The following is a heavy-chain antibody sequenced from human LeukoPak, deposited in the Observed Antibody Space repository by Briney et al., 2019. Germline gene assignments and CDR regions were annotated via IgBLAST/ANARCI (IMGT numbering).Heavy chain of an antibody. V-gene: IGHV3-11*03. D-gene: IGHD6-6*01. CDR1: GFTFSDYY. J-gene: IGHJ4*02. CDR3: ARSYSSSRWTFDY. Sequence: PGGSLRLSCAASGFTFSDYYMSWIRQAPGKGLEWVSYISSSSSYTNYADSVKGRFTISRDNAKNSLYLQMNSLRAEDTAVYYCARSYSSSRWTFDYWGQGTLVTVSS. CDR2: ISSSSSYT.